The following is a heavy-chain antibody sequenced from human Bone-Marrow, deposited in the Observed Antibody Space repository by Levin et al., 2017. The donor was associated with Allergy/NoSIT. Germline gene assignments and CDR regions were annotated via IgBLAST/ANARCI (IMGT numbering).Heavy chain of an antibody. Sequence: GESLKISCAASGFTFSSYGMHWVRQAPGKGLEWVAVISYDGSNKYYADSVKGRFTISRDNSKNTLYLQMNSLRAEDTAVYYCAKPSHYSIDAFDIWGQGTMVTVSS. V-gene: IGHV3-30*18. D-gene: IGHD2-21*01. J-gene: IGHJ3*02. CDR1: GFTFSSYG. CDR3: AKPSHYSIDAFDI. CDR2: ISYDGSNK.